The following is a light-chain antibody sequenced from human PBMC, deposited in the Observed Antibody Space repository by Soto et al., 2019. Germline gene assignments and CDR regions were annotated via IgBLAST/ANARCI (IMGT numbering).Light chain of an antibody. CDR1: QDIDNY. CDR2: DAS. V-gene: IGKV1-39*01. Sequence: DIQMTQSPSSLSASVGDRVTITCQASQDIDNYLNWYQQKPGKAPNLLIYDASNLETGVPSRFSGGGSGTDFTLTISSLQPEDFATYYCQQSYSTPFTFGPGTKVDIK. CDR3: QQSYSTPFT. J-gene: IGKJ3*01.